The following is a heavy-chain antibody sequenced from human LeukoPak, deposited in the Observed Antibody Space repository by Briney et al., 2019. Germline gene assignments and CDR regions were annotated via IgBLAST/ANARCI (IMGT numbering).Heavy chain of an antibody. V-gene: IGHV4-59*01. CDR3: ARGHYSNHYYYYYYMDV. D-gene: IGHD4-11*01. CDR2: IYYSGST. Sequence: KSSETLSLACTVSGGSISSYYWSWIRQPPGKGLEWIGYIYYSGSTNYNPSLKSRVTISVDTSKNQFSLKLSSVTAADTAVYYCARGHYSNHYYYYYYMDVWGKGTTVTVSS. CDR1: GGSISSYY. J-gene: IGHJ6*03.